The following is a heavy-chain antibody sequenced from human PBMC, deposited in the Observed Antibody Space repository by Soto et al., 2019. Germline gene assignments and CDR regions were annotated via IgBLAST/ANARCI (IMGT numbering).Heavy chain of an antibody. CDR3: ARTTGDYGLSKYFQH. D-gene: IGHD4-17*01. CDR2: IYYSGTN. V-gene: IGHV4-31*03. CDR1: GASISSGDYY. Sequence: QVQLQESGPGLVEPSQTLSLICTVSGASISSGDYYWVWIRQLPGKGLEWIGYIYYSGTNFHNPYLKSRVSISVDTSKNLFSLKLSSMTAEDTAVYYCARTTGDYGLSKYFQHWGQGTLVTVSS. J-gene: IGHJ1*01.